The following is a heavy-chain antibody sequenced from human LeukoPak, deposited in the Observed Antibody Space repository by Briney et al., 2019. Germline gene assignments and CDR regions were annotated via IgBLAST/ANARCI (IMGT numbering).Heavy chain of an antibody. J-gene: IGHJ4*02. CDR1: GFTFSSYW. V-gene: IGHV3-30*02. D-gene: IGHD6-13*01. CDR2: IRYDGSQK. CDR3: TRSSSWYSFDY. Sequence: GGSLRLSCAASGFTFSSYWMHWVRQAPGKGLEWVAFIRYDGSQKYYADSVKGRFTISRDNSKNTLYLHMNSLRADDTAVFYCTRSSSWYSFDYWGQGTLVTVSS.